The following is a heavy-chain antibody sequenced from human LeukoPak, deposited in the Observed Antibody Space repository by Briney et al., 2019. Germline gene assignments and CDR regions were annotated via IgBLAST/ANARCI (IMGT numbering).Heavy chain of an antibody. V-gene: IGHV3-53*01. J-gene: IGHJ4*02. CDR2: IPSGGST. CDR3: ARALASGSSAFDY. Sequence: GGSLRLSCAASGFTVSSNYMSWVRQAPGKGLEWVSVIPSGGSTYYADSVTGRFTISRDNSKNTLYPQMNSLRAEDTAVYYCARALASGSSAFDYWGQGTLVTVSS. D-gene: IGHD1-26*01. CDR1: GFTVSSNY.